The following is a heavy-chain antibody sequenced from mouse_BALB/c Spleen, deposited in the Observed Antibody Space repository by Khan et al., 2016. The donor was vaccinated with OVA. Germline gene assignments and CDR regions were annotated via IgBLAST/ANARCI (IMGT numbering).Heavy chain of an antibody. J-gene: IGHJ3*01. V-gene: IGHV5-9*02. Sequence: EVELVESGGGLVKPGGSLKLSCAPSGFAFSSYDMSWVRQTPEKRLEWVATISGTGIYTYYPDSVTGRFTISSDTARNTLYLQMSSLRSEDTALYYCARPSYYGNPWFTYWGQGTLVTVSA. CDR3: ARPSYYGNPWFTY. CDR2: ISGTGIYT. CDR1: GFAFSSYD. D-gene: IGHD2-10*01.